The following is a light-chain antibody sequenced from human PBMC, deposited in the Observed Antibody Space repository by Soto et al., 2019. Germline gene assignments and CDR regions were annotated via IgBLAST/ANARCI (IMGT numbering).Light chain of an antibody. Sequence: QSVLPQTPSASGSPGQSVTISCTGSSDDIGGYDYVSWYQHHPGRTPKLIIYEVNKRPSGVPDRFSGSKSGNTASLTVSGLQAEDGAGYYCSSYAVKKNFVVFGSGTKVTVL. J-gene: IGLJ1*01. CDR1: SDDIGGYDY. V-gene: IGLV2-8*01. CDR2: EVN. CDR3: SSYAVKKNFVV.